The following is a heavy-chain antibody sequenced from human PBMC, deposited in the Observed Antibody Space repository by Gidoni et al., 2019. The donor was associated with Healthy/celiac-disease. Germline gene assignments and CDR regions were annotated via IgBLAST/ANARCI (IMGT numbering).Heavy chain of an antibody. Sequence: EVQLVASGGGLVQPGGSLRLSCAASGFTFSIYRMNWVRQAPGKGLEWVSYISSSSSTIYYADPVKGRFTISRDNAKNSLYLQMNSLRAEDTAVYYCASLGGWGQGNLVTVSS. J-gene: IGHJ4*02. CDR3: ASLGG. CDR2: ISSSSSTI. CDR1: GFTFSIYR. D-gene: IGHD3-16*01. V-gene: IGHV3-48*04.